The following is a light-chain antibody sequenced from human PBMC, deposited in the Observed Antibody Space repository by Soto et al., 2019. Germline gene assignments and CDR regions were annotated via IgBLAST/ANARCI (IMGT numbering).Light chain of an antibody. V-gene: IGLV2-14*01. J-gene: IGLJ2*01. CDR3: SSFTTSSTLVV. CDR1: SSDY. CDR2: EVN. Sequence: QSALTQPASVSGSPGQSITISCTGTSSDYVSWYQQHPDKAPKLMIYEVNNRPSGVSSRFSGSKSGNTASLTISGLQTEDEADYYCSSFTTSSTLVVFGGGTKLTVL.